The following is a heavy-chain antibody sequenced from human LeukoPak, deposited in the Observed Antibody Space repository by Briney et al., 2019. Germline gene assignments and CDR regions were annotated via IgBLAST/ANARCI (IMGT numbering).Heavy chain of an antibody. J-gene: IGHJ4*02. Sequence: GGSLRLSCAASGFTVSSNYMSWVRQAPGKGLEWVSVIYSGGITYYADSVKGRFTISRDNSKNTLYLQMNSLRAEDTAVYYCARVNTALVFDYWGQGTLVTVSS. CDR1: GFTVSSNY. CDR3: ARVNTALVFDY. D-gene: IGHD5-18*01. V-gene: IGHV3-53*01. CDR2: IYSGGIT.